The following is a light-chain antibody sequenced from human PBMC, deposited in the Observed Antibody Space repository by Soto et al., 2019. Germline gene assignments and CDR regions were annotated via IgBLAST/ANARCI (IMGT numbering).Light chain of an antibody. V-gene: IGKV3-20*01. CDR3: QQYGSSRT. CDR1: QSVSSAL. CDR2: RAS. J-gene: IGKJ1*01. Sequence: EIVLTQSPDTLSLSPGERATLSCRASQSVSSALLAWYQQKPGQAPRLLIYRASTRATGIPDRFTGSGSGTDFTLTISRLEPEDFAVYYCQQYGSSRTFGQGTKVEIK.